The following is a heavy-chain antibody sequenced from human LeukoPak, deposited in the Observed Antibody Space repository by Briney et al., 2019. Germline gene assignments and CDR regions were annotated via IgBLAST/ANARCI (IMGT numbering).Heavy chain of an antibody. CDR2: ISYDGSNK. CDR1: GFTFSSYG. D-gene: IGHD6-13*01. CDR3: AKLIAAAGTSY. V-gene: IGHV3-30*18. Sequence: GGSLRLSCAASGFTFSSYGMHWVRQAPGKGLEWVAVISYDGSNKYYADSVKGRFTISRDNSKNTLYLQMNSLRAEDTAVYYCAKLIAAAGTSYWGQGTLVTVSS. J-gene: IGHJ4*02.